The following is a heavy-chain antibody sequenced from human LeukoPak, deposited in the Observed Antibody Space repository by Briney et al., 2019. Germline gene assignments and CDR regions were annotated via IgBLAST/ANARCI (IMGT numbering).Heavy chain of an antibody. CDR1: GFTFTSHV. CDR2: ISMNVQTT. D-gene: IGHD1-1*01. Sequence: PGGSLRLSCSASGFTFTSHVMHWVRQAPGKGLQYVSGISMNVQTTYYAGSVKGRSTISRDSSKNTVYLQMNSLTAEDTAVYYCVREGLERRTNFDYWGQGTLVSVSS. J-gene: IGHJ4*02. CDR3: VREGLERRTNFDY. V-gene: IGHV3-64D*06.